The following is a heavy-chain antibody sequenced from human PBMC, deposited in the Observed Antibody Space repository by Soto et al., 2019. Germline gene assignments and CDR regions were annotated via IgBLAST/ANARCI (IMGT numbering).Heavy chain of an antibody. J-gene: IGHJ4*02. CDR2: ISSSSSYT. Sequence: QVQLVESGGGLVKPGGSLRLSCAASGFTFSDYYMSWIRQAPGKGLEWVSYISSSSSYTNYADSVKGRFTISRDNAKNSLYLQMNSLSAEDTAVYYCARDHHRYSGYEYVDYWGQGTVVTVSS. CDR3: ARDHHRYSGYEYVDY. D-gene: IGHD5-12*01. V-gene: IGHV3-11*05. CDR1: GFTFSDYY.